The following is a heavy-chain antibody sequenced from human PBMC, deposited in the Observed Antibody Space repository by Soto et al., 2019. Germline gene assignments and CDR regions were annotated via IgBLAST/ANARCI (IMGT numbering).Heavy chain of an antibody. CDR3: AKKGIVVVPAASVWYFDL. D-gene: IGHD2-2*01. CDR2: ISGSGGSS. V-gene: IGHV3-23*01. J-gene: IGHJ2*01. Sequence: GGSLRLSCAASGFTLSGYAMDWVRQAPGKGLEWVSAISGSGGSSYYADSAKGRFTISRDNSKNTLYLQMNSLRAEDTAVYYCAKKGIVVVPAASVWYFDLWGRGTLVTVSS. CDR1: GFTLSGYA.